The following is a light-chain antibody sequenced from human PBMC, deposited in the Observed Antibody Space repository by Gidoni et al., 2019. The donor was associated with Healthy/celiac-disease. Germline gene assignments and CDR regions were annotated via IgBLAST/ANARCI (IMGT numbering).Light chain of an antibody. Sequence: EILLTQSPGTLSLSPGERATLACRASQSVSSSYLAWYQQKPGQAPRLLIYGASTRATGIPDRFSGSGSGTDFTLTISRLKPEDFAVYYCQQYGSSPPYTFGQGTKVEIK. V-gene: IGKV3-20*01. J-gene: IGKJ1*01. CDR3: QQYGSSPPYT. CDR1: QSVSSSY. CDR2: GAS.